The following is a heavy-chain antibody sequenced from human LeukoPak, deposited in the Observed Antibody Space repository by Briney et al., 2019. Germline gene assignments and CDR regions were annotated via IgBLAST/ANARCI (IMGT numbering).Heavy chain of an antibody. CDR3: ARHPGSRWDTAIDY. CDR2: IFPGDSDT. D-gene: IGHD6-19*01. J-gene: IGHJ4*02. CDR1: GYNFTSSW. V-gene: IGHV5-51*01. Sequence: GESLRISCKGSGYNFTSSWIGWVRQMPGKGLEWMGIIFPGDSDTRYSPSFQGQVTISADKSISTAYLQWSSLKASDTAMYFCARHPGSRWDTAIDYWGQGTLVTVSS.